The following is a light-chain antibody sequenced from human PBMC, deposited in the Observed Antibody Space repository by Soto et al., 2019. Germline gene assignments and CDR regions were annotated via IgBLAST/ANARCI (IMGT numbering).Light chain of an antibody. J-gene: IGLJ1*01. V-gene: IGLV1-44*01. Sequence: QSVLTQPPSASGTPGQRVTISCSGSSSNIGSNTVNWYQQLPGAAPKLLIQSNNQRPSRVPDRFSGSQSGTSASLAISGLQSEDEADYYCAVWDDSLNGYVFGTGTKVTVL. CDR3: AVWDDSLNGYV. CDR2: SNN. CDR1: SSNIGSNT.